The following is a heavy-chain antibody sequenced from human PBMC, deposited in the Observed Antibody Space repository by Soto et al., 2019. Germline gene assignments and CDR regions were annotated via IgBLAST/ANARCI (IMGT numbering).Heavy chain of an antibody. CDR2: MNPNSGNT. CDR3: ARERVTMVRGVNPQDAFDI. J-gene: IGHJ3*02. V-gene: IGHV1-8*01. Sequence: QVQLVQSGAEVKKPGASVKVSCKASGYTFTSYDINWVRQATGQGLEWMGWMNPNSGNTGYAQKFPGRVTMTRNTSISTAYMELSSLRSEYTAVYYCARERVTMVRGVNPQDAFDIWGQGTMVTVSS. D-gene: IGHD3-10*01. CDR1: GYTFTSYD.